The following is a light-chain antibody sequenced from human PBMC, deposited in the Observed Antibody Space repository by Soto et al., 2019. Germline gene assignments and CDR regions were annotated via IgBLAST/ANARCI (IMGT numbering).Light chain of an antibody. CDR1: QSVGSD. CDR3: QHRSNWPLT. V-gene: IGKV3-11*01. J-gene: IGKJ4*01. CDR2: DAS. Sequence: ERVMTHSPATLSVSPGERATLSCRASQSVGSDLAWYQQKPGQAPRLLIYDASNRATGIPARFSGSGSGTDFTLTISSLVPEDFAVYYCQHRSNWPLTFGGGTKVDI.